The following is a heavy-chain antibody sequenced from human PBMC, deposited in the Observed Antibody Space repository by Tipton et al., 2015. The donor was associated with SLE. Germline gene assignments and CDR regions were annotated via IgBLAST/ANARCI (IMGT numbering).Heavy chain of an antibody. CDR1: GGSISSGGYY. CDR2: FYTSERT. Sequence: TLSLTCTVSGGSISSGGYYWSWIRQHPGKGLEWIGRFYTSERTNYNPSLKSRITMSVDTSKNQFSLKLSSVTAADTAVYYCARFMISVGFDYWGQGTLVTVSS. J-gene: IGHJ4*02. V-gene: IGHV4-61*02. D-gene: IGHD3-16*01. CDR3: ARFMISVGFDY.